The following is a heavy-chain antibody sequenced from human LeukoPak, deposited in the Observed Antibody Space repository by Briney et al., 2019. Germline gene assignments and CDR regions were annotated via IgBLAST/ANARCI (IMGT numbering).Heavy chain of an antibody. Sequence: ASVKVSCKASGYTFTSSYDINWVRQAPGQGLEWMGIINPSGGSTSYAQKFQGRVTMTRDTSTSTVYMELSSLRSEDTAVYYCARDKKVDTAMVLGYWGQETLVTVSS. CDR1: GYTFTSSYD. V-gene: IGHV1-46*01. CDR2: INPSGGST. J-gene: IGHJ4*02. D-gene: IGHD5-18*01. CDR3: ARDKKVDTAMVLGY.